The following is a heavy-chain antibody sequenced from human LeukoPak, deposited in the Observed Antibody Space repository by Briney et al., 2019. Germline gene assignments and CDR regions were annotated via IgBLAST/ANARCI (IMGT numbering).Heavy chain of an antibody. D-gene: IGHD3-10*01. Sequence: PGGSLRLSCAASGFTFSSYSMNWVRQAPGKGLEWVSYISSSSSTIYYADSVKGRFTISRDNAKNSLYLQMNSLRDEDTAVYYCARDLNFPDYYGSGTVDYWGQGTLVTVSS. CDR2: ISSSSSTI. V-gene: IGHV3-48*02. CDR3: ARDLNFPDYYGSGTVDY. CDR1: GFTFSSYS. J-gene: IGHJ4*02.